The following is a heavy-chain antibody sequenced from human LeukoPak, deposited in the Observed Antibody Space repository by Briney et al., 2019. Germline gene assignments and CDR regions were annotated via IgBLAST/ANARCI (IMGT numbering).Heavy chain of an antibody. J-gene: IGHJ6*03. CDR3: ASSSSWYMYYYYYMDV. V-gene: IGHV1-18*01. CDR2: ISVYNGDT. Sequence: ASVKVSCKASGYSFTSYGMSWVRQAPGQGLEWMGWISVYNGDTKYAQTFQGRVTMTTDTSASTAYMELRSLRSDDTAVYYCASSSSWYMYYYYYMDVWGKGTTVTVSS. D-gene: IGHD6-13*01. CDR1: GYSFTSYG.